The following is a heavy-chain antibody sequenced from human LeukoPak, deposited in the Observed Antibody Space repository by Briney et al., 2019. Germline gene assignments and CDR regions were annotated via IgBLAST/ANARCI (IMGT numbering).Heavy chain of an antibody. CDR1: GYTFSIYG. V-gene: IGHV1-18*01. J-gene: IGHJ4*02. Sequence: GASVKVSCKASGYTFSIYGITWVRQAPGQGLEWMGWISAHTGKSDYAQKFQNRVTMTADTATSTAYMELRSLGSGDTAVYYCARDGKGRFDFRENDYWGQGTLVTVSS. CDR3: ARDGKGRFDFRENDY. CDR2: ISAHTGKS. D-gene: IGHD3-3*01.